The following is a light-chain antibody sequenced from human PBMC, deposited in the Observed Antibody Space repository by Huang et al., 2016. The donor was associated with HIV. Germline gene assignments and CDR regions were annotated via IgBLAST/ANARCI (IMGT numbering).Light chain of an antibody. Sequence: DIQITQSPSSLSASVGDRVIITCRASQNINKYLNWYQQKPGKAPKLLIAVASNLQSGVPSSFSGSGSGTDFTLTISNLQPEDSATYYCQQSVRTPRTFGQGTKLEI. CDR2: VAS. J-gene: IGKJ2*01. CDR1: QNINKY. V-gene: IGKV1-39*01. CDR3: QQSVRTPRT.